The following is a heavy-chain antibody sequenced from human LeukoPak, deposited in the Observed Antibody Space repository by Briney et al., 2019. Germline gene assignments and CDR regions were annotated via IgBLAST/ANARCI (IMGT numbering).Heavy chain of an antibody. V-gene: IGHV1-2*02. CDR2: INPNSGGT. D-gene: IGHD3-22*01. CDR3: ARGVGSSGYRYYFEY. Sequence: ASVKVSCKASGYTFTGYYMHWVRQAPGQGLEWMGWINPNSGGTKYAQKFQGRVTMTRDTSIGTAYMELSRLRSDDTAMYYCARGVGSSGYRYYFEYWGQGTLVTVSS. CDR1: GYTFTGYY. J-gene: IGHJ4*02.